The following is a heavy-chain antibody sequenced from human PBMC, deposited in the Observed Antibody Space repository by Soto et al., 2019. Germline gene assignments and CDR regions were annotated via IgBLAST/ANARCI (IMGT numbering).Heavy chain of an antibody. J-gene: IGHJ4*02. Sequence: GGSLRLSCAASGFPFSSYWMSWVRQAPGKGLEWVANIKQDGSEKYYVDSVKGRFTISRDNAKNSLYLQMNSLRAEDTAVYYCARDGRADLHLGELSGYWGQGTLVTVSS. CDR1: GFPFSSYW. CDR2: IKQDGSEK. D-gene: IGHD3-16*02. V-gene: IGHV3-7*01. CDR3: ARDGRADLHLGELSGY.